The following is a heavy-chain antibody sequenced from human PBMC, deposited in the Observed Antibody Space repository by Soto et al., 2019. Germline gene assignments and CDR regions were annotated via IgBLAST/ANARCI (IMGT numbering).Heavy chain of an antibody. D-gene: IGHD3-16*01. V-gene: IGHV4-30-4*01. CDR3: ASVDYDYVWGSDY. CDR2: IYYSGST. Sequence: QVQLQESGPGLVKPSQTLSLTCTVSGGSISSGDYYWSWIRQPPGKGLEWIGYIYYSGSTYYNPSLKSRVTTAVDTSKNQFSLKLSSVTAADTAVYYCASVDYDYVWGSDYWGQGTLVTVSS. CDR1: GGSISSGDYY. J-gene: IGHJ4*02.